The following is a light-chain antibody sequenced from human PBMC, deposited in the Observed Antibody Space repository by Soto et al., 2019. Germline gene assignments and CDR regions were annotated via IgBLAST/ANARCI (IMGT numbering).Light chain of an antibody. V-gene: IGKV1-5*01. J-gene: IGKJ1*01. Sequence: DIQMTQFPSTLSASVGDRVTITCRASQSISKWLAWYQQRPGKAPKILIFDASILESGVPSRFSGSGYGTEFTLTISSLQPDDFATYYCQQYNNYLTWTFGQGTKVEVK. CDR3: QQYNNYLTWT. CDR2: DAS. CDR1: QSISKW.